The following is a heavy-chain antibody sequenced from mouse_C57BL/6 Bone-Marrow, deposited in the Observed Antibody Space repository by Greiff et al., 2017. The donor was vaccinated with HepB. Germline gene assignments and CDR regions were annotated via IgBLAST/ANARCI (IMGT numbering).Heavy chain of an antibody. CDR2: ISSGGGYT. V-gene: IGHV5-6*01. Sequence: EVQLVESGGDFVKPGGSLKLSCAASGFTFSSYCMSWVRQTPDKGLEWVATISSGGGYTYYPDSVKGRFTISTDKAKNTLYLQMSSLTSEDTAVYYCAGQGYAMDYEGQGTSVTVTA. CDR1: GFTFSSYC. CDR3: AGQGYAMDY. J-gene: IGHJ4*01.